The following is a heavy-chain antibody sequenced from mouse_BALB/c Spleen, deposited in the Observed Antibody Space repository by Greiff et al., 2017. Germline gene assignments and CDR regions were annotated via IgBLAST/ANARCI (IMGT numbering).Heavy chain of an antibody. CDR1: GFNIKDTY. CDR2: IDPANGNT. Sequence: EVQLVESGAELVKPGASVKLSCTASGFNIKDTYMHWVKQRPEQGLEWIGRIDPANGNTKYDPKFQGKATITADTSSNTAYLQLSSLTSEDTAVYYCARSYDSFAYWGQGTLVTVSA. V-gene: IGHV14-3*02. D-gene: IGHD2-3*01. J-gene: IGHJ3*01. CDR3: ARSYDSFAY.